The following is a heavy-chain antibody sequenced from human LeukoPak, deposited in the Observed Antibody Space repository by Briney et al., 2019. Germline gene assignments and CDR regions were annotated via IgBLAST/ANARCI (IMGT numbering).Heavy chain of an antibody. CDR3: ARRTVTRDWYFDL. Sequence: GGSLRLSCAASGFTFSDYYMSWVRQAPGKGLEWVSYISSSGTTIYYADSVKGRFTISRDNAKNSLYLQMNSLRAEDTAVYYCARRTVTRDWYFDLWGRGTLVTVSS. CDR1: GFTFSDYY. J-gene: IGHJ2*01. D-gene: IGHD4-17*01. CDR2: ISSSGTTI. V-gene: IGHV3-11*01.